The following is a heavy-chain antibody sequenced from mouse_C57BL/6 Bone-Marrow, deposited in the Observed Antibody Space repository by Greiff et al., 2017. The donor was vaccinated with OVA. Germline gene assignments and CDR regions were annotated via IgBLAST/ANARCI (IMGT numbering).Heavy chain of an antibody. CDR3: TTGDYFDY. J-gene: IGHJ2*01. CDR1: GFNIKDDY. CDR2: IDPENGDT. V-gene: IGHV14-4*01. Sequence: EVQRVESGAELVRPGASVKLSCTASGFNIKDDYMHWVKQRPEQGLEWIGWIDPENGDTEYASKFQGKATITADTSSNTAYLQLSSLTSEDTAVYYCTTGDYFDYWGQGTTLTVSS.